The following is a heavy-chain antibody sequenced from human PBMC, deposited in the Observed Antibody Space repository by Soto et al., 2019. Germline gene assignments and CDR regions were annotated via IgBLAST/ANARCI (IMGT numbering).Heavy chain of an antibody. Sequence: EVQLVESGGGLVQPGGSLRLSCAASGFTFTDYWMHWVRQAPGKGLLWVSRVNSGGSSTAYADSVKGRFTISRDNAKNTLYLQMNSLRTEDTAVYYCARGGGYSTSPLDYWGQGTRVTVSS. CDR3: ARGGGYSTSPLDY. CDR1: GFTFTDYW. J-gene: IGHJ4*02. V-gene: IGHV3-74*01. CDR2: VNSGGSST. D-gene: IGHD6-6*01.